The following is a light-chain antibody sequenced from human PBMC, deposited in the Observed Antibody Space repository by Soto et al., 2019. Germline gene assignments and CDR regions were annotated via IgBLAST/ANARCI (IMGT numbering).Light chain of an antibody. CDR2: LAS. V-gene: IGKV3-11*01. J-gene: IGKJ1*01. CDR1: QAVNTR. CDR3: HQRQSWPRT. Sequence: EIVLTQSPATLSSFPGDRVTLSCRASQAVNTRLAWYQHKPGQAPRLLIYLASNRAAGVPARLSGSGSGTDFTLTISNVEHEDFAVYYCHQRQSWPRTFGQGTTVVIK.